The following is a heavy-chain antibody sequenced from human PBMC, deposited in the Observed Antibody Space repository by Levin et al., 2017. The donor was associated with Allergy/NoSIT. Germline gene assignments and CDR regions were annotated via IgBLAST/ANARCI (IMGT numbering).Heavy chain of an antibody. CDR2: IWYDGSNK. CDR3: ASWGFGTRGWTYFDY. J-gene: IGHJ4*02. CDR1: GFTFSSYG. V-gene: IGHV3-33*01. Sequence: GESLKISCAASGFTFSSYGMHWVRQAPGKGLEWVAVIWYDGSNKYYADSVKGRFTISRDNSKNTLYLQMNSLRAEDTAVYYCASWGFGTRGWTYFDYWGQGTLVTVSS. D-gene: IGHD3-16*01.